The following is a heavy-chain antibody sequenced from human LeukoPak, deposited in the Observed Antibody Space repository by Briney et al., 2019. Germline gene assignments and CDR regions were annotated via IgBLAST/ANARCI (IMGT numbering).Heavy chain of an antibody. V-gene: IGHV4-4*02. D-gene: IGHD5-18*01. CDR3: ARDLDTAMAPGYFDY. CDR1: GGSISSSNW. Sequence: SGTLSLTRAVSGGSISSSNWWSWVRQPPGKGLEWIGEIYHSGSTNYNPSLKSRVTISVDKSKNQFSLKLSSVTAADTAVYYCARDLDTAMAPGYFDYWGQGTLVTVSS. CDR2: IYHSGST. J-gene: IGHJ4*02.